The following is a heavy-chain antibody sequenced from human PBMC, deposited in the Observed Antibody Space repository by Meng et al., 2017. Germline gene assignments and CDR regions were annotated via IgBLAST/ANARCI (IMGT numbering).Heavy chain of an antibody. CDR1: GGSICCSNW. J-gene: IGHJ4*02. V-gene: IGHV4-4*01. CDR2: IYYSGRI. D-gene: IGHD3-16*01. Sequence: VVVLEAGAGLVKASGTVSFSWFCFGGSICCSNWRGWVRQPTGKGLEWIGDIYYSGRINYNPSLKSRVTISVDKSKIQFSMKLSSVTDAYTAVYCCARDGRCWDWGQGTLVTVSS. CDR3: ARDGRCWD.